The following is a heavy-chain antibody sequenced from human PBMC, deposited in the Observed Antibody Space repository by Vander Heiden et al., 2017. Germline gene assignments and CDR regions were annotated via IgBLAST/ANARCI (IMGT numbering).Heavy chain of an antibody. Sequence: SYAMSWVRQAPGKGLEWVSAISGSGGSTYYADSGKGRFTISRDNSKNTLYLQMNSLRAEDTAVYYCAKVKIKRGLQPPGFDYWGQGTWSPSPQ. D-gene: IGHD4-4*01. J-gene: IGHJ4*02. V-gene: IGHV3-23*01. CDR2: ISGSGGST. CDR3: AKVKIKRGLQPPGFDY. CDR1: SYA.